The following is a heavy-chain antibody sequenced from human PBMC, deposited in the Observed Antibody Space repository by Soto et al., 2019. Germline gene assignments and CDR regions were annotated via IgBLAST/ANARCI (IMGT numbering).Heavy chain of an antibody. Sequence: GGSLRLSCAASGFTFSSYSMNWVRQAPGKGLEWVSYISSSSSTIYYADSVKGRFTISRDKAKNSLYLQMNSLRDEDTAVYYCARGEWEPPSYLVDYWGQGTLVTVSS. CDR2: ISSSSSTI. CDR1: GFTFSSYS. D-gene: IGHD1-26*01. J-gene: IGHJ4*02. CDR3: ARGEWEPPSYLVDY. V-gene: IGHV3-48*02.